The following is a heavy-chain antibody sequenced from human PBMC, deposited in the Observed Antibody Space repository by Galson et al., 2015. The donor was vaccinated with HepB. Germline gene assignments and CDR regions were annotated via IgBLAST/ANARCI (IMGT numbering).Heavy chain of an antibody. J-gene: IGHJ6*02. D-gene: IGHD1-1*01. CDR3: AREGDWNVVNYYYGMDV. V-gene: IGHV3-21*01. CDR2: ISSSSSYI. CDR1: GFTFSSYS. Sequence: SLRLSCAASGFTFSSYSMNWVRQAPGKGLEWVSSISSSSSYIYYADSVKGRFTISRDNAKNSLYLQMNSLRAEDTAVYYCAREGDWNVVNYYYGMDVWGQGTTVTVSS.